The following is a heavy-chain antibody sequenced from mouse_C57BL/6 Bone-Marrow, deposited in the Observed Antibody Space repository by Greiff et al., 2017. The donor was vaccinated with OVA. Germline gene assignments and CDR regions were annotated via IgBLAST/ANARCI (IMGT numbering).Heavy chain of an antibody. CDR3: ATGGWLLPFAY. Sequence: VMLVESGAELARPGASVKLSCKASGYTFTSYGISWVKQRTGQGLEWIGEIYPRSGNTYYNEKFKGKATLTADKSSSTAYMELRSLTSEDSAVYFCATGGWLLPFAYWGQGTLVTVSA. V-gene: IGHV1-81*01. J-gene: IGHJ3*01. CDR1: GYTFTSYG. CDR2: IYPRSGNT. D-gene: IGHD2-3*01.